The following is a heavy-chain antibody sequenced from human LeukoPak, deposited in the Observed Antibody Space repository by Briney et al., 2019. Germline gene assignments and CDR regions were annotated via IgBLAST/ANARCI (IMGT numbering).Heavy chain of an antibody. CDR3: AMLAYCGGDCAFDI. J-gene: IGHJ3*02. D-gene: IGHD2-21*02. Sequence: PGRSLRLSCAASGFTFSNYAMHWVRQAPGKGLEWVAVIWYDGSNKYYADSVKGRFTISRDNSKNTLYLQMNSLRAEDTAVYYCAMLAYCGGDCAFDIWGQGTMVTVSS. V-gene: IGHV3-33*08. CDR2: IWYDGSNK. CDR1: GFTFSNYA.